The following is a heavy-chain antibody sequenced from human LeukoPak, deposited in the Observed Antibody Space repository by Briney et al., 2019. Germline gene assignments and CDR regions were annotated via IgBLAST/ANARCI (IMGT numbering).Heavy chain of an antibody. CDR1: GFAFSKYG. V-gene: IGHV3-33*01. CDR2: IWYDGHNK. J-gene: IGHJ4*02. CDR3: AREWGLIAVAGGPGY. D-gene: IGHD6-19*01. Sequence: GGSLRLSCAASGFAFSKYGMHWVRQAPGKGLEWLAIIWYDGHNKYYADSVKGRFTISRDNSENALFLEMNELRVEGTAMYYCAREWGLIAVAGGPGYWGQGTLVTVSS.